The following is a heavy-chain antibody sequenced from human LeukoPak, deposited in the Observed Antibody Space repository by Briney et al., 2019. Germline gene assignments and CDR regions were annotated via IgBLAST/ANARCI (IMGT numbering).Heavy chain of an antibody. CDR3: ARVVSGPAAMDGAFDI. CDR2: IYHSGST. Sequence: SETLSLTCAVSGGSISSGGYSWSWIRQPPGKGLEWIGYIYHSGSTYYNPSLKSRVTISVDRSKNQFSLKLSSVTAADTAVYYCARVVSGPAAMDGAFDIWGQGTMVTVSS. J-gene: IGHJ3*02. D-gene: IGHD2-2*01. CDR1: GGSISSGGYS. V-gene: IGHV4-30-2*01.